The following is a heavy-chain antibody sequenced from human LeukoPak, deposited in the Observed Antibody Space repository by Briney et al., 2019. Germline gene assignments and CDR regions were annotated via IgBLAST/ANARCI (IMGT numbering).Heavy chain of an antibody. CDR1: GGSISSYY. CDR2: IYYSGST. Sequence: SETLSLTCTVSGGSISSYYWSWIRQPPGKGLEWIGYIYYSGSTNYNPSLKSRVTISVDTSKNQFSLKLSSVTAADTAVYYCARVRSSSWYPRPFLDYWGQGTLVTVSS. CDR3: ARVRSSSWYPRPFLDY. V-gene: IGHV4-59*01. J-gene: IGHJ4*02. D-gene: IGHD6-13*01.